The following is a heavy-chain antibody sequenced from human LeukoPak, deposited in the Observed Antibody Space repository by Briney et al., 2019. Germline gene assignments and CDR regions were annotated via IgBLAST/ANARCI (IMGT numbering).Heavy chain of an antibody. CDR1: GYIFTNYG. V-gene: IGHV1-18*04. CDR2: ISVHNGKT. D-gene: IGHD2-2*01. CDR3: ARELTSSSD. Sequence: ASVNVSCKASGYIFTNYGITWVRPAPGQGLEWMGWISVHNGKTNFAQKFRGRVTMTTDTSTNTAYMEVRSLTSDDTAVYYCARELTSSSDWGQGTLVTVSS. J-gene: IGHJ4*02.